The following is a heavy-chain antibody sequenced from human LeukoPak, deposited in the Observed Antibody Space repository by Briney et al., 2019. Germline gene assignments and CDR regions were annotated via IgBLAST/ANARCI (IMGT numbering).Heavy chain of an antibody. CDR2: IHHSGST. V-gene: IGHV4-30-4*01. J-gene: IGHJ4*02. Sequence: SETLSLTCTVSGGSIGSGDYYWRWIRQSPGKGLEWIGYIHHSGSTYYNPSLKSRLTISVDTSKNQFSLKLSSVTAADTAMYYCARDRSGYDIFDYWGQGTLVTVSS. CDR1: GGSIGSGDYY. D-gene: IGHD5-12*01. CDR3: ARDRSGYDIFDY.